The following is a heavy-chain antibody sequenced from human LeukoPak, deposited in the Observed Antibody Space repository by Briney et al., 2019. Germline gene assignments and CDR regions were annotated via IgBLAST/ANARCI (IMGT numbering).Heavy chain of an antibody. J-gene: IGHJ4*02. CDR2: IHYSGST. CDR3: ARTVMASIADYFDY. V-gene: IGHV4-59*02. D-gene: IGHD5-24*01. Sequence: TSETLSLTCTVSSGSVSGHYWSWIRQPPGKGLEWIGYIHYSGSTNSNPSLKSRVTLSIDTSKNQFSLELRSVTAADTAVFYCARTVMASIADYFDYWGQGLMVTVSS. CDR1: SGSVSGHY.